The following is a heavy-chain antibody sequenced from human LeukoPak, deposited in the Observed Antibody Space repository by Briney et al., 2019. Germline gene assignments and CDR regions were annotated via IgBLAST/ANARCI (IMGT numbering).Heavy chain of an antibody. Sequence: SVKVSCKASGYTFTSYGISWVRQAPGQGLEWMGWISAYNGNTNYAQKLQGRVTMTTDTSTSTAYMELRSLRSDDTAVYYCATPSQGRGRRAVAAHDAFDIWGQGTMVTVSS. CDR3: ATPSQGRGRRAVAAHDAFDI. J-gene: IGHJ3*02. CDR2: ISAYNGNT. V-gene: IGHV1-18*01. CDR1: GYTFTSYG. D-gene: IGHD6-13*01.